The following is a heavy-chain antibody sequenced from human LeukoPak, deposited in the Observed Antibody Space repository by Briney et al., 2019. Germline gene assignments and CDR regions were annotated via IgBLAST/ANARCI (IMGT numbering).Heavy chain of an antibody. CDR2: IYSGGST. J-gene: IGHJ4*02. CDR1: GFTFSTYY. D-gene: IGHD2-2*01. Sequence: GGSLRLSCAASGFTFSTYYMTWVRQAPGKGLECVSVIYSGGSTYYADSVKGRLTVSRDNSKNTLYLQMNSLRAEDTAMYYCARGLGYCTSTTCLLPFDYWGQGTLVTVSS. CDR3: ARGLGYCTSTTCLLPFDY. V-gene: IGHV3-53*01.